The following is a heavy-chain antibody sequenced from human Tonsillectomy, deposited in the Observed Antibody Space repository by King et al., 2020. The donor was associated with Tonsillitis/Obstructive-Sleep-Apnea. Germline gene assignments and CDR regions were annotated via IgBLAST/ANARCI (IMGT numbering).Heavy chain of an antibody. CDR3: ARDHDDFWSGYDYYNWFDP. D-gene: IGHD3-3*01. CDR1: GFTFSGYS. CDR2: ISSISSYI. Sequence: QLVQSGGGLVNPGGSLRLSCAASGFTFSGYSMNWVRQAPGKGLEWVSSISSISSYIYYADSVKGLFTNSRDTAKNSLYLQMNRLRAEDTAVYYCARDHDDFWSGYDYYNWFDPWGQGTLVTVSS. J-gene: IGHJ5*02. V-gene: IGHV3-21*01.